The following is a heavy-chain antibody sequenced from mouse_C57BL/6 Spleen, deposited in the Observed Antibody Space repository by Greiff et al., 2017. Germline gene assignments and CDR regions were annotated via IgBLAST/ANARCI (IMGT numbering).Heavy chain of an antibody. D-gene: IGHD4-1*01. Sequence: QVQLQQSGAELVKPGASVTISCKASGYAFSSYWMNWVKQRPGKGLEWIGQIYPGDGDTNYNGKFKGKATLTADKSSSTAYMQLSSLTSEDSAVXIWARRELGRNGFFDVWGTGTTVTVSS. J-gene: IGHJ1*03. CDR2: IYPGDGDT. CDR3: ARRELGRNGFFDV. V-gene: IGHV1-80*01. CDR1: GYAFSSYW.